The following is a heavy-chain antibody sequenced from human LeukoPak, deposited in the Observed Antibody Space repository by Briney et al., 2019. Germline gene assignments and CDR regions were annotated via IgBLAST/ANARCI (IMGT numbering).Heavy chain of an antibody. CDR3: ARLTPGENWFDP. J-gene: IGHJ5*02. CDR1: GYSINSAYY. Sequence: PSETLSLTCAVSGYSINSAYYWGWIRQPPGKGLEWIGSMYHSGITYYNPSLKSRVTISVDTSKNQFSLKLSSVTAADTAVYYCARLTPGENWFDPWGQGTLVTVSS. CDR2: MYHSGIT. D-gene: IGHD3-16*01. V-gene: IGHV4-38-2*01.